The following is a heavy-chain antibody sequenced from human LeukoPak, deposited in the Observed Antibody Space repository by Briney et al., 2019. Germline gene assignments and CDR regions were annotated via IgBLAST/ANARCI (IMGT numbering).Heavy chain of an antibody. CDR1: GFSFSTYT. V-gene: IGHV3-64*01. Sequence: GGSLRLSCAASGFSFSTYTMRWVRQAPGKGLEYVSGIASNGGTKDYANSVKGRFTISRDNSKNTVYPQMGSLRAEDMAVYYCAREYCTTNNCYNWGLGYWGQGTLVTVSS. CDR2: IASNGGTK. J-gene: IGHJ4*02. CDR3: AREYCTTNNCYNWGLGY. D-gene: IGHD2-2*02.